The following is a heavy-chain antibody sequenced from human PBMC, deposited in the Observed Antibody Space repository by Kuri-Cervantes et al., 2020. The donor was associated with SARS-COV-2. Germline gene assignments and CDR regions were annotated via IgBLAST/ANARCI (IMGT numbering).Heavy chain of an antibody. V-gene: IGHV3-11*01. CDR1: GFTFSDYY. CDR2: ISSSGSTI. J-gene: IGHJ4*02. D-gene: IGHD1-14*01. Sequence: GESLKISCAASGFTFSDYYMSWIRQAPGKGLEWVSYISSSGSTIYYADSVKGRFTISRDNAKNSLYLQMNSLRAEDTAVYYCARDPSENQLDYWGQGTLVTVSS. CDR3: ARDPSENQLDY.